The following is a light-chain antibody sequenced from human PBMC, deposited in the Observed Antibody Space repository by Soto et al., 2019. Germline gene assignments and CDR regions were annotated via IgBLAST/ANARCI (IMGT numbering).Light chain of an antibody. J-gene: IGKJ1*01. CDR3: QQYGSSPTWT. CDR2: GAS. Sequence: EIGLTQSPATLSLSPGERATLSCRASQSVSSNLAWYQQKPGQAPRLLIYGASSRATGIPDRFSGSGSGTDFTLTISRLEPEDFAVYYCQQYGSSPTWTFGQGTKVDI. V-gene: IGKV3-20*01. CDR1: QSVSSN.